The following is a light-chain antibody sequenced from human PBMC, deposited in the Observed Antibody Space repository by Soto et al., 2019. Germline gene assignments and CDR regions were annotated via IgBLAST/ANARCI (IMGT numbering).Light chain of an antibody. CDR3: MQGTRWLWT. CDR2: KVS. CDR1: QSLVFSDGNIY. J-gene: IGKJ1*01. Sequence: DVVLTQSPLSLPVALGQPASISCRSSQSLVFSDGNIYLNWFHQRPDQSPRRLIYKVSNRDSGVPDRFSGSGSGTVFTLKISRVEAEDVGVYYCMQGTRWLWTFGQGTKVEIK. V-gene: IGKV2-30*01.